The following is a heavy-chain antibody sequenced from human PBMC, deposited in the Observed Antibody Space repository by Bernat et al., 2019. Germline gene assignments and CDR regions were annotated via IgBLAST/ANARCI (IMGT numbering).Heavy chain of an antibody. CDR3: ARDRERWLQGAFDI. CDR1: GFTFSSYW. J-gene: IGHJ3*02. CDR2: IKQDGSEK. D-gene: IGHD5-24*01. Sequence: EVQLVESGGGLVQPGGSLRLSCAASGFTFSSYWMSWVRQAPGKGLEWVANIKQDGSEKSYVDSVKGRFTISRDNAKNSLYLQMNSLSAEDTAVYYCARDRERWLQGAFDIWGQGTMVTVSS. V-gene: IGHV3-7*01.